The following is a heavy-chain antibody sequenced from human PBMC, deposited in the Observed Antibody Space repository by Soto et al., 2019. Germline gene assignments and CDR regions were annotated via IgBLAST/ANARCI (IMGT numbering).Heavy chain of an antibody. CDR2: IYYSGST. Sequence: QVQLQESGPGLVKPSETLSLTCTVSGGSISSYYWSWIRQPPGKGLEWIGYIYYSGSTNYNPSLKSRVTTSVDTSKNPSSLKLSPVTAAATAVYYCARHVPYCSDTSHCAYGMDVWDQGTTVTVSS. CDR3: ARHVPYCSDTSHCAYGMDV. D-gene: IGHD2-2*01. V-gene: IGHV4-59*08. J-gene: IGHJ6*02. CDR1: GGSISSYY.